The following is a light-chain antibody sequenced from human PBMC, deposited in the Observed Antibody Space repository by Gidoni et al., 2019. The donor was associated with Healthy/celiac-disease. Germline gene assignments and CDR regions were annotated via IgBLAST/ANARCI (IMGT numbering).Light chain of an antibody. CDR1: SSNIGSNT. CDR3: AAWDDSLNGPV. CDR2: SNN. Sequence: QSVLTQPPSASGTPGQRVTISCSGSSSNIGSNTVNWYQQLPGTAPKLLIYSNNQRPPGVPDRFSGSKSGTSASLAISGPQSEDEADYYCAAWDDSLNGPVFGGGTKLTVL. V-gene: IGLV1-44*01. J-gene: IGLJ2*01.